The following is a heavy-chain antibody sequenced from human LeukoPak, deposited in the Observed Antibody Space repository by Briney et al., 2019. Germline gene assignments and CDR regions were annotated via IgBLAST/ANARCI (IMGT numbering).Heavy chain of an antibody. V-gene: IGHV3-7*01. CDR1: GFTFSDHS. CDR3: VRDDDRPDNGLDY. J-gene: IGHJ4*02. Sequence: SGGSLRLSCVASGFTFSDHSMMWVRQAPGKGLEWVANIKRDGSEKNYVDSVRGRFTVSRDNRENSLYLHLNSLGVEDTAVYYCVRDDDRPDNGLDYWGQGTLVTVSS. D-gene: IGHD3-22*01. CDR2: IKRDGSEK.